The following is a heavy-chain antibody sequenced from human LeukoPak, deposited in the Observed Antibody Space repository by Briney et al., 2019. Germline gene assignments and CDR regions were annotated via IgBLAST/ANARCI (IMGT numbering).Heavy chain of an antibody. J-gene: IGHJ4*02. Sequence: SETLSLTCAVSGGSISSGGYSWSWIRQPPGKGLEWIGYIYHSGSTYYNPSPKSRVTISVDRSKNQFSLKLSSVTAADTAVYYCARYYDSSGYYNWGQGTLVTVSS. CDR2: IYHSGST. V-gene: IGHV4-30-2*01. CDR3: ARYYDSSGYYN. CDR1: GGSISSGGYS. D-gene: IGHD3-22*01.